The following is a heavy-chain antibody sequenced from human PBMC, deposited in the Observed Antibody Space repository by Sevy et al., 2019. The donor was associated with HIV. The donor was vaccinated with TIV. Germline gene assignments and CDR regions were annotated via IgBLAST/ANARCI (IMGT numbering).Heavy chain of an antibody. J-gene: IGHJ4*02. V-gene: IGHV3-21*01. CDR3: ARGYYDFWSGPPYYFDY. CDR1: GFTFSSYS. D-gene: IGHD3-3*01. CDR2: ISSSSYI. Sequence: GGSLRLSCAASGFTFSSYSMNWVRQAPGKGLEWVSSISSSSYIYYADSVKGRFTISRDNAKNSLYLQMNSLRAEDTAVYYCARGYYDFWSGPPYYFDYWGQGTLVTVSS.